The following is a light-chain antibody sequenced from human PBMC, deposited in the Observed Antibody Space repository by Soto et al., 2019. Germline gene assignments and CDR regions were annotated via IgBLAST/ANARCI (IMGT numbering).Light chain of an antibody. CDR3: QQVYVYPST. Sequence: DIQMTQSPPTLPASAGDRVTITCRASQDISRWLAWYQQKPGKAPVLLIYAASTLQSGVPSRFSGGGSGTDFTLTISSLQPEDFATYYCQQVYVYPSTFGGGTKVDIK. V-gene: IGKV1-12*02. CDR2: AAS. J-gene: IGKJ4*01. CDR1: QDISRW.